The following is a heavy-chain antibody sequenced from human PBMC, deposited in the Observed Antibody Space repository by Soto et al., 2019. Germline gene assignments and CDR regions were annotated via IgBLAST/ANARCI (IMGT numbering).Heavy chain of an antibody. CDR2: INQDGSEK. Sequence: EVHLVESGGGLVQTGGSLRLSCAIFESTVSRDWMNWVRQAPGKGLEWVAHINQDGSEKYYVDSVKGRFTISRDNAKKSLYLQMKSLSPADTAMYYCSGGVGDAFWGQGTLVTVSS. D-gene: IGHD3-16*01. J-gene: IGHJ4*02. CDR3: SGGVGDAF. V-gene: IGHV3-7*04. CDR1: ESTVSRDW.